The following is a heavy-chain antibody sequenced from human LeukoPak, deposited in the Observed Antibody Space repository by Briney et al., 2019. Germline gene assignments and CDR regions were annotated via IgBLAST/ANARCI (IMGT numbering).Heavy chain of an antibody. CDR3: ARGGKCSDGKCYLIDY. D-gene: IGHD2-15*01. CDR1: GLAFSNSA. CDR2: MSFDGSHE. J-gene: IGHJ4*02. V-gene: IGHV3-30*04. Sequence: GGSLRLSCVASGLAFSNSAMHWVRQAPGKGLEWVAIMSFDGSHERYGDSVKGRFTLSRDNSKNTLYLQINSLRTEDTAVYYCARGGKCSDGKCYLIDYWGQGTLVTVSS.